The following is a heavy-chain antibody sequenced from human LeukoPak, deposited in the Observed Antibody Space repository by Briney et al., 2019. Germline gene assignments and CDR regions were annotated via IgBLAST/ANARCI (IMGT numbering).Heavy chain of an antibody. CDR2: MYHSGST. CDR1: GGSSSSYY. CDR3: ARGPRFGELLWHWFDP. V-gene: IGHV4-34*01. D-gene: IGHD3-10*01. J-gene: IGHJ5*02. Sequence: SETLSLTCAVYGGSSSSYYWSWIRQPPGKGLEWIGSMYHSGSTYYNPPLKSRVTISEDTSKNQFSLKLRSVTAADTAVYYCARGPRFGELLWHWFDPWGQGTLVTVSS.